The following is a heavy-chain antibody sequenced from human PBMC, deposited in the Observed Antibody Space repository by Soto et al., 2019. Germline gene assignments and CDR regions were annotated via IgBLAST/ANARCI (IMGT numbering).Heavy chain of an antibody. CDR3: VRENNGGPEF. J-gene: IGHJ4*02. D-gene: IGHD1-20*01. CDR2: INEDGSKK. Sequence: GGSLRLCCVASEFTFSSYWMSWVRQAPGKGLEWVANINEDGSKKYHVDSEKGRFTISRDNAKNSPYLQLNSLRTEDTAIYYCVRENNGGPEFWGQGTMVTVSS. V-gene: IGHV3-7*01. CDR1: EFTFSSYW.